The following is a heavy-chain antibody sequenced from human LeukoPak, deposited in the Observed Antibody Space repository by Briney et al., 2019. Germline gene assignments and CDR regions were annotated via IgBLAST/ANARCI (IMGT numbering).Heavy chain of an antibody. CDR1: GGNVSSDSAS. Sequence: SQTLSLTCAVSGGNVSSDSASWNWIRQSPSRGLEWLGRTYYKSQWYNDDAVSVKSRLSITPDTSKNQFSLQLNSLTPEDSAVYYCARAPYGSGTYFDLWGQGALVTVSS. CDR2: TYYKSQWYN. V-gene: IGHV6-1*01. D-gene: IGHD3-10*01. J-gene: IGHJ5*02. CDR3: ARAPYGSGTYFDL.